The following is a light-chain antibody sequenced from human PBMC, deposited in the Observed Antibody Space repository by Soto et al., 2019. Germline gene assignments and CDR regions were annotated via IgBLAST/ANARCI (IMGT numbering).Light chain of an antibody. CDR2: AVS. V-gene: IGKV2D-29*01. CDR1: QSLVFTDGKTY. Sequence: DIVLTQTPRSLSVTPGQSASISCKSSQSLVFTDGKTYFYWYLQKPGQPPHLLIYAVSNRFSGVPDRFSGSGSGTDFTLRISRVEPEDVGIYYCMQTVAAPWTFGQGTKVEI. CDR3: MQTVAAPWT. J-gene: IGKJ1*01.